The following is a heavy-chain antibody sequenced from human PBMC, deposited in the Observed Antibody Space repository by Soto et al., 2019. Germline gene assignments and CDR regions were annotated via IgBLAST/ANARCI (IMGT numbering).Heavy chain of an antibody. Sequence: TLSLTCTVSGFSLNSGHYYWVWIRQSPGRGLAWIASIYYDESTYYNPSLKSRVTISTDKPKNQFSLTLKSVTAADTAVYYCGKVLIGATRHTDADSWGQGALVTVSS. V-gene: IGHV4-39*01. J-gene: IGHJ4*02. CDR3: GKVLIGATRHTDADS. D-gene: IGHD2-15*01. CDR1: GFSLNSGHYY. CDR2: IYYDEST.